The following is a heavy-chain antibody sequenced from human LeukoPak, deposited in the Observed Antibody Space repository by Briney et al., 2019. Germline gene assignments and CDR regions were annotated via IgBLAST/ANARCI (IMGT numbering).Heavy chain of an antibody. CDR2: INHSGST. V-gene: IGHV4-4*02. Sequence: SGTLSLTCAVSGGSISSSNWWSWVRQPPGKGLEWIGEINHSGSTNYNPSLKSRVTISVDTSKNHFSLKLSSVTAADTAVYYCARPHSTFFDQEAAYYFDYWGQGTLVTVSS. CDR3: ARPHSTFFDQEAAYYFDY. D-gene: IGHD3-9*01. J-gene: IGHJ4*02. CDR1: GGSISSSNW.